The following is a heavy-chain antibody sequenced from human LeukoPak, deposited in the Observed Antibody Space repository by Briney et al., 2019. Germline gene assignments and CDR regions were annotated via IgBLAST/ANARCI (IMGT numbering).Heavy chain of an antibody. CDR2: IYSGGST. CDR3: ARGPLYSSSVYYFDY. Sequence: PGGSLRLSCAASGFTFSSNYMNWVRQAPGKGLEWVSIIYSGGSTYYADSVKGRFTISRDNSKNTLYLQMNSLRAEDTAVYYCARGPLYSSSVYYFDYWGQGTLVTVSS. CDR1: GFTFSSNY. V-gene: IGHV3-53*01. D-gene: IGHD6-13*01. J-gene: IGHJ4*02.